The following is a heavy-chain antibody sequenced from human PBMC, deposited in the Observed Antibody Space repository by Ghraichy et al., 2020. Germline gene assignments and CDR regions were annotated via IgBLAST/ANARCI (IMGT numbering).Heavy chain of an antibody. Sequence: SGPTLVKPTQTLTLTCTFSGFSLITSGVGVGWVRQPPGKALEWLALIYWDDDKRYRPSLKSRLTITKDTSKNQVVLTMTNMAPVDTATYYCAYRRRTYVRGSFQHDIDYWGQGTLVTVSS. CDR3: AYRRRTYVRGSFQHDIDY. J-gene: IGHJ4*02. CDR1: GFSLITSGVG. CDR2: IYWDDDK. V-gene: IGHV2-5*02. D-gene: IGHD3-16*01.